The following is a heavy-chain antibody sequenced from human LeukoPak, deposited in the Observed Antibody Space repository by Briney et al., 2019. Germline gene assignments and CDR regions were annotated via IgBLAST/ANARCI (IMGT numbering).Heavy chain of an antibody. CDR2: IIPIFGTA. CDR1: GGTFSSYA. V-gene: IGHV1-69*05. Sequence: SVKVSCKASGGTFSSYAISWVRQAPGQGLEWMGRIIPIFGTANYAQKFQGRVTITTDESTSTAYMELSSLRSEDTAVYYCATSHRGVRGIIKPHLDYWGQGTLVTVSS. D-gene: IGHD3-10*01. CDR3: ATSHRGVRGIIKPHLDY. J-gene: IGHJ4*02.